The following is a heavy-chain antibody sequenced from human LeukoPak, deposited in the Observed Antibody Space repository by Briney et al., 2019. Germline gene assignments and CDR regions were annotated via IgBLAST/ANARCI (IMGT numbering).Heavy chain of an antibody. CDR2: INHSGST. D-gene: IGHD6-19*01. J-gene: IGHJ4*02. CDR1: GGSFSGYY. Sequence: SETLSLTCAVYGGSFSGYYWSWIRQPPGKGLEWIGEINHSGSTNYNPSLKSRVTISVDTSKNQFSLKLSSVTAADTAVYYCARGTTEPKYSSGCDFDYWGQGTLVTVSS. CDR3: ARGTTEPKYSSGCDFDY. V-gene: IGHV4-34*01.